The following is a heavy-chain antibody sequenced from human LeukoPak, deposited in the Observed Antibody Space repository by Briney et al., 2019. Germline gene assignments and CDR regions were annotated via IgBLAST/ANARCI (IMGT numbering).Heavy chain of an antibody. CDR2: IYPGDSDT. Sequence: GESLKISCKGSGYSFTSYWIGWVRQMPGKGLEWMGIIYPGDSDTRYSPSFQGQVTISADKSISTAYLQWSSLKASDTAMYYCAREYSGYGPFPNNAFDIWGQGTMVTVSS. CDR1: GYSFTSYW. V-gene: IGHV5-51*01. D-gene: IGHD5-12*01. CDR3: AREYSGYGPFPNNAFDI. J-gene: IGHJ3*02.